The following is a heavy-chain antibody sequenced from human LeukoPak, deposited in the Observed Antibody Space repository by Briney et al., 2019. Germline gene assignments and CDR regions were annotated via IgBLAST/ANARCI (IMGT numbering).Heavy chain of an antibody. V-gene: IGHV3-64*02. CDR1: GFIFSNYA. CDR3: AKIWGTGGEPGGY. Sequence: PGGSLRLSCAASGFIFSNYAMHWVRQAPGKGLEYVSAISSDGFSTYYADSVKGRFTISRGNSKNTLYLQMNSLRAEDTAVYYCAKIWGTGGEPGGYWGQGTLVTVSS. D-gene: IGHD3-16*01. CDR2: ISSDGFST. J-gene: IGHJ4*02.